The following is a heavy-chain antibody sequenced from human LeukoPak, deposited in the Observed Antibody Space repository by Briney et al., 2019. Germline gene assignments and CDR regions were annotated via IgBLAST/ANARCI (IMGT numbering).Heavy chain of an antibody. J-gene: IGHJ6*02. D-gene: IGHD3-9*01. CDR3: ARSIGLTGGGVDV. CDR2: ITDSGNTI. CDR1: GFTFSDYN. V-gene: IGHV3-11*01. Sequence: GGSLRLSCAASGFTFSDYNMNWVRQAPGKGLEWVSYITDSGNTIHYADSVKGRFTISKDNAKNSLYLQMNSLRAEDTAVYYCARSIGLTGGGVDVWGQGTTVTVSS.